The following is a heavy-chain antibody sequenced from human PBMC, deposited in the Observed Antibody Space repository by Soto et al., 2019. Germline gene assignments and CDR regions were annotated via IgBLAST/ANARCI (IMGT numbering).Heavy chain of an antibody. D-gene: IGHD6-19*01. CDR2: IYYSGSP. V-gene: IGHV4-61*01. CDR1: GGSVSSGSYY. Sequence: ASETLSLTCTVSGGSVSSGSYYWSWIRQPPGKGLEWIGYIYYSGSPNYNPSLKSRVTISVDTSKNQFSLKLSSVTAADTAVYYCARTLYSSENAFDIWGQGTMVTVSS. J-gene: IGHJ3*02. CDR3: ARTLYSSENAFDI.